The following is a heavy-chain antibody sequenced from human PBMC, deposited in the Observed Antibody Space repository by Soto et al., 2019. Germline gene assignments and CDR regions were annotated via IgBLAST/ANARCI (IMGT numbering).Heavy chain of an antibody. V-gene: IGHV6-1*01. CDR2: TYYRSKWYN. Sequence: SQTLSLTCAVSGDSVSSNSAGWNWIRQSPSRGLEWLGRTYYRSKWYNDYAVSVKSRIKITIDTSKNQVTLQLNSVTPEDTAVYYCAREWSDRTVRGVAFPTLLDFWGQGTLVTVSS. CDR3: AREWSDRTVRGVAFPTLLDF. CDR1: GDSVSSNSAG. J-gene: IGHJ4*02. D-gene: IGHD3-10*01.